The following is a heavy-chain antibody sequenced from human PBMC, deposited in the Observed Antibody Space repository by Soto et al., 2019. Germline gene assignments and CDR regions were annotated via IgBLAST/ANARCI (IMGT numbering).Heavy chain of an antibody. J-gene: IGHJ4*02. Sequence: GASVKVSCKASGYTFTSYDINWVRQATGQGLEWMGWMNPNSGNTGYAQKFQGRVTMTRNTSISTAYMELSSLRSEDTAVYYCARFDSSSSGFDYWGQGTLVTVSS. CDR2: MNPNSGNT. CDR3: ARFDSSSSGFDY. D-gene: IGHD6-6*01. CDR1: GYTFTSYD. V-gene: IGHV1-8*01.